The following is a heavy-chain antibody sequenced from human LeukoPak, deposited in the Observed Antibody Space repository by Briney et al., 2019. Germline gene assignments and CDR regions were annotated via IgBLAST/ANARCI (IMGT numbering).Heavy chain of an antibody. CDR3: AREEDCSCGSCYFQDYGMDV. Sequence: GGSLRLSCAASGFTFSSYSMNWVRQAPGKGLEWVSSISSSSSYIYYADSVKGRFTISRDNAKNSLYLQMNSLRAEDTAVYYCAREEDCSCGSCYFQDYGMDVWGQGTTVTVSS. CDR2: ISSSSSYI. D-gene: IGHD2-15*01. CDR1: GFTFSSYS. V-gene: IGHV3-21*01. J-gene: IGHJ6*02.